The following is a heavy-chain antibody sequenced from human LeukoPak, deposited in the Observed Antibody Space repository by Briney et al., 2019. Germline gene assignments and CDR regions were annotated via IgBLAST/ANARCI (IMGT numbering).Heavy chain of an antibody. V-gene: IGHV1-2*02. D-gene: IGHD3-22*01. J-gene: IGHJ3*02. Sequence: ALVKDSCKASGYIFNGYYMHWVRQAPGQEREGLRWINPNSGSKNYAEKFQGRVTTTRDTSISTAYMELSRLTSDDAAVYYYARDYYDSSGFGAFDIEGQGKMVTVSA. CDR1: GYIFNGYY. CDR2: INPNSGSK. CDR3: ARDYYDSSGFGAFDI.